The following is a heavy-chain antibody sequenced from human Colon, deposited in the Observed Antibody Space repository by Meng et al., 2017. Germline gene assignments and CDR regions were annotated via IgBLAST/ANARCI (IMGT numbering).Heavy chain of an antibody. J-gene: IGHJ4*02. CDR3: ARVGGAYSPFDY. CDR1: GYTFTTYD. V-gene: IGHV1-8*01. D-gene: IGHD1-26*01. CDR2: MNPNSGNT. Sequence: QVHLVQSGVEVKKPGASVYVSCKASGYTFTTYDINWIRQATGQGLEWMGWMNPNSGNTDYAQKFQGRVTMTRNTSISTAYMELSSLRSEDTAVYYCARVGGAYSPFDYWGQGTLVTVSS.